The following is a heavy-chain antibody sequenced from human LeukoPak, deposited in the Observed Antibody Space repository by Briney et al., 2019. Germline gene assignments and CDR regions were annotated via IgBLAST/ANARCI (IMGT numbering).Heavy chain of an antibody. CDR1: GGSISSGGYY. CDR2: INHSGST. J-gene: IGHJ4*02. V-gene: IGHV4-39*07. Sequence: SETLSLTCTVSGGSISSGGYYWSWIRQPPGKGLEWIGEINHSGSTNYNPSLKSRVTISVDTSKNQFSLKLSSVTAADTAVYYCARVISGGWGQGTLVTVSS. CDR3: ARVISGG. D-gene: IGHD3-16*01.